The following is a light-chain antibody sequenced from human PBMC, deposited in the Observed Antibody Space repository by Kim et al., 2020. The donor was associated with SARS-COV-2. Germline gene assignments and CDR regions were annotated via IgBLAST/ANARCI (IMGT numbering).Light chain of an antibody. CDR2: GAS. CDR3: LQYVSSPT. V-gene: IGKV3-20*01. Sequence: EMVLTQSPGTLSLSPGERATLSCRASQSFTSGYLAWYQQKPGQAPRLLIYGASNRATGIPDRFSGSGSGTDFTLTISRLEPEDFAVYYCLQYVSSPTFGQGTKLEI. CDR1: QSFTSGY. J-gene: IGKJ2*01.